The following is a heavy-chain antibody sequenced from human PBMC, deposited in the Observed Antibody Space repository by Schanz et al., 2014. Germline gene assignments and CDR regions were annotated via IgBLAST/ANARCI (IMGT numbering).Heavy chain of an antibody. D-gene: IGHD3-9*01. CDR1: GFTLSNYA. V-gene: IGHV3-23*01. J-gene: IGHJ5*02. Sequence: EMQLLESGGGLAQPGGSLRLSCAASGFTLSNYAMSWVRQAPGKGLEWVSALSEGGGGTHYADSVRGRFTISSDSSKNTRYLQMSSLRADDTAVDYCAKAADWPVTRFDPWGQGTLVTVSS. CDR2: LSEGGGGT. CDR3: AKAADWPVTRFDP.